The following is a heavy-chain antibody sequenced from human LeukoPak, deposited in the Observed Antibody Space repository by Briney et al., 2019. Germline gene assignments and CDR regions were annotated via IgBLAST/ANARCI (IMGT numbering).Heavy chain of an antibody. D-gene: IGHD3-16*02. CDR1: GGSISSYY. Sequence: SETLSLTCTVSGGSISSYYWSWIRQPPGKGLEWIGEINHSGSTNYNPSLKSRVTISVDTSKNQFSLKLSSVTAADTAVYYCARAQYDYVWGSYQTRPYYFDYWGQGTLVTVSS. CDR3: ARAQYDYVWGSYQTRPYYFDY. J-gene: IGHJ4*02. V-gene: IGHV4-34*01. CDR2: INHSGST.